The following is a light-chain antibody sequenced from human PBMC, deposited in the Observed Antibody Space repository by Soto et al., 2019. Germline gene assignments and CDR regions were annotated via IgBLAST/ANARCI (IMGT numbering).Light chain of an antibody. Sequence: IQMTQSPSSVSASVGDTVTITCRASQDISTWLGWYQQKPGKAPDLLIYVASSLQSDVPSRFSGSGSETHFTLTINGLQPEDFATYYCQQGNSFPFTFGPGTKVD. CDR2: VAS. J-gene: IGKJ3*01. V-gene: IGKV1-12*01. CDR3: QQGNSFPFT. CDR1: QDISTW.